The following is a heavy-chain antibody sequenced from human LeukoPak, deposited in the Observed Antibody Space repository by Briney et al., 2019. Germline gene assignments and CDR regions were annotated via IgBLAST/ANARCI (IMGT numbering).Heavy chain of an antibody. CDR3: AKEAVPAAHYGMDV. V-gene: IGHV3-30*18. D-gene: IGHD2-2*01. Sequence: GGSLRLSCAASGFTFSSYGMHWVRQAPGKGLEWVAVISYDGSNKYYADSVKGRFTISRDNSKNTLYLQMNSLRAEDTAVYYCAKEAVPAAHYGMDVWGQGTTVTVSS. J-gene: IGHJ6*02. CDR1: GFTFSSYG. CDR2: ISYDGSNK.